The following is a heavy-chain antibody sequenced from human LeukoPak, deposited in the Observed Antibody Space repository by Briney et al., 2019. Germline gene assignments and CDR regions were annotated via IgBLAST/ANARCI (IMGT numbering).Heavy chain of an antibody. CDR2: ISSSSSTI. CDR3: ARVAVAGPTGWFDS. J-gene: IGHJ5*01. CDR1: GFTFSSYS. D-gene: IGHD6-19*01. Sequence: GGSLRLSCAASGFTFSSYSMNWVRQAPGKGLEWVSYISSSSSTIYYADSVKGRFTISRDNAKSSLYLQMNSLRAEDTAVYYCARVAVAGPTGWFDSWGQGTLVTVSS. V-gene: IGHV3-48*01.